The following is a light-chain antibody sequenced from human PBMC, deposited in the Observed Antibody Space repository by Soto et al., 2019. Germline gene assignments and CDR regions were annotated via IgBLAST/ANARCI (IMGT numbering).Light chain of an antibody. CDR2: AAS. CDR1: QSISSY. V-gene: IGKV1-39*01. Sequence: IHTTHSPSSLSASLGERVTITCGAGQSISSYLNWYQQKPGKAPKLLIYAASSLQSGVPSRFSGSGSGTDFTLTISSLQPEDFATYYCQQSYSTPRTFGQGTRLEIK. CDR3: QQSYSTPRT. J-gene: IGKJ5*01.